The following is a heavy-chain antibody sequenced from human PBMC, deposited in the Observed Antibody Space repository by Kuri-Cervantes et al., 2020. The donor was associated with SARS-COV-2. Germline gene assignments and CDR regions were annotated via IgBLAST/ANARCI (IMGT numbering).Heavy chain of an antibody. Sequence: GESLKISCAASGFTFSSYGMHWVRQAPGKGLEWVAFIRYDGSNKYYADSVKGRFTISRDNSKNTLYLQMNSLRAEDTAVYYCAIGGWGFFGNAFDIRGQGTMVTVSS. CDR1: GFTFSSYG. D-gene: IGHD7-27*01. V-gene: IGHV3-30*02. CDR2: IRYDGSNK. J-gene: IGHJ3*02. CDR3: AIGGWGFFGNAFDI.